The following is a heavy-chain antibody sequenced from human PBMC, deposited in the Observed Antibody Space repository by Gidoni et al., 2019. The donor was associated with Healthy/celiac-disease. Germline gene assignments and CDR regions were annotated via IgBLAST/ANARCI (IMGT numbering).Heavy chain of an antibody. CDR3: AGGGGYSYGYWYNWFDP. J-gene: IGHJ5*02. Sequence: QVQLQESGPGLVKPSETLSLTCTVSGGSISSYYWSWIRQPPGKGLEWIGYIYYSGSTNYNPSLKSRVTISVDTSKNQFSLKLSSVTAADTAVYYCAGGGGYSYGYWYNWFDPWGQGTLVTVSS. CDR2: IYYSGST. D-gene: IGHD5-18*01. V-gene: IGHV4-59*01. CDR1: GGSISSYY.